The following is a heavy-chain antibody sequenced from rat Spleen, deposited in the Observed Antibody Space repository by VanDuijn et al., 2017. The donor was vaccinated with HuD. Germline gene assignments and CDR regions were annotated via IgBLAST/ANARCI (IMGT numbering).Heavy chain of an antibody. V-gene: IGHV5-25*01. Sequence: EVQLVESGGGLVQPGRSLKLSCAASGFTFSTYYMTWVRQARTKSLDWVASISPGGGNTHYRDSGKGRLTISRDNAENTVYLQMNSLRTEDTATYYCAREGNYGGAFDYWGQGVMVTVSS. CDR1: GFTFSTYY. CDR3: AREGNYGGAFDY. J-gene: IGHJ2*01. CDR2: ISPGGGNT. D-gene: IGHD1-11*01.